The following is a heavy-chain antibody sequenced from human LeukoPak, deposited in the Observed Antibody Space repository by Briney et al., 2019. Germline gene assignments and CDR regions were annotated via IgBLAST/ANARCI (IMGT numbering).Heavy chain of an antibody. V-gene: IGHV4-59*01. Sequence: SETLSLTCTVSGGSISSYYWSWIRQPPGKGLEGIGYIYYSGSTNYNPSLKSRVTISVDTSKNQFSLKLSSVTAADTAVYYCARAIRGSGSYRYLDYWGQGTLVTVSS. CDR3: ARAIRGSGSYRYLDY. J-gene: IGHJ4*02. D-gene: IGHD3-10*01. CDR1: GGSISSYY. CDR2: IYYSGST.